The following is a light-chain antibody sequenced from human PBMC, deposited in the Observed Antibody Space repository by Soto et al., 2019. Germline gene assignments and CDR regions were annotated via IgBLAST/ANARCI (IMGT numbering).Light chain of an antibody. V-gene: IGKV2-28*01. Sequence: DIVMTQFPLSLPVTPGEPASISCRSSQSLLHSKGYNYLDWYLQKPGQSPQLLIYLGSNRASGVHDRFSGSGSGTDFTLKISRVEAEDVGVYYCMQALQAPLTFGGGTKVEIK. CDR1: QSLLHSKGYNY. J-gene: IGKJ4*01. CDR3: MQALQAPLT. CDR2: LGS.